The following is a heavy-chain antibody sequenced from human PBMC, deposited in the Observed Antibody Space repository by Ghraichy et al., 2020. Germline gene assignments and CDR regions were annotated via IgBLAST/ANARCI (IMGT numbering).Heavy chain of an antibody. V-gene: IGHV4-61*02. Sequence: SETLSLTCTVSGGSISSGSYYWSWIRQPAGKGLEWIGRFYTSGSTNYNPSLKSRVTISVDTSKNQFSLKLSSVTAADTAVYYCARDPSLRGDYGGSAFDIWGQGTMVTVSS. D-gene: IGHD4-17*01. CDR3: ARDPSLRGDYGGSAFDI. J-gene: IGHJ3*02. CDR2: FYTSGST. CDR1: GGSISSGSYY.